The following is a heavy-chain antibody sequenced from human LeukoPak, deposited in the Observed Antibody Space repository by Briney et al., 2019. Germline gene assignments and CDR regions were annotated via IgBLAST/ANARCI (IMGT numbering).Heavy chain of an antibody. CDR3: ARQDIVVVPAAIGFDY. CDR2: IYYSGST. D-gene: IGHD2-2*01. Sequence: PSETLSLTCTVSGGSISSSSYYWGWLRQPPGKGREWIGSIYYSGSTYENPSLKSRVTISVDTSKNQFSLKLSSVTAADTAVYYCARQDIVVVPAAIGFDYWGQGTLVTVSS. CDR1: GGSISSSSYY. J-gene: IGHJ4*02. V-gene: IGHV4-39*01.